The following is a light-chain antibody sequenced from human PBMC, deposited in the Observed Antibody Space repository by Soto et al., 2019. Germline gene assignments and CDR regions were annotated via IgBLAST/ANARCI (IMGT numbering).Light chain of an antibody. V-gene: IGLV2-14*01. CDR1: SSGVGGYNY. J-gene: IGLJ3*02. Sequence: QSAVTQPASVSGSPGQSITISCTGTSSGVGGYNYVSWYQQHPGKAPKLMIYEVSNRPSGVSNRFSGSKSGNTASLTISGLQAEDEADYYCSSYTSSSSWVFGGGTQLTV. CDR3: SSYTSSSSWV. CDR2: EVS.